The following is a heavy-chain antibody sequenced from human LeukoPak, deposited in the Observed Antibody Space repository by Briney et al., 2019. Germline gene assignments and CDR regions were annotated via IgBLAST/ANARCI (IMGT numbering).Heavy chain of an antibody. CDR1: GFTFSSYA. CDR3: ARDRSSIAAAPDY. J-gene: IGHJ4*02. CDR2: ISYDGSNK. Sequence: PGGSLRLSCAASGFTFSSYAMHWVRQAPGKGLEWVAVISYDGSNKYYADSVKGRFTISRDNSKNTLYLQMNSLRAEDTAVYYCARDRSSIAAAPDYWGQGTLVTVSS. V-gene: IGHV3-30-3*01. D-gene: IGHD6-13*01.